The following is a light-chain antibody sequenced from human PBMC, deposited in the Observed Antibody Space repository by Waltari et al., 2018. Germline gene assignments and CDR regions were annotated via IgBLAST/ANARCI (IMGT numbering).Light chain of an antibody. Sequence: DIQMTQSPSSLSASVGDRVTITCRASQTISRYLNWYQQKPGKAPKLLILGISSLQSGVPSRFSGSGSGTDFTLTISSLQPEDFATYYCQQSDSIPLTFGGGTKVDIK. CDR1: QTISRY. CDR2: GIS. V-gene: IGKV1-39*01. CDR3: QQSDSIPLT. J-gene: IGKJ4*01.